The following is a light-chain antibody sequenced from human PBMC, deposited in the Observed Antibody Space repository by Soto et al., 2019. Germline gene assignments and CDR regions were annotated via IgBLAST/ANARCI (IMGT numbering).Light chain of an antibody. CDR2: DDS. Sequence: SSELSQPPSLSFAPGQTARISCGGANIGPRKVHWYQQKPGQAPVLIVYDDSGRPSGIPERFSGSNSGNTATLTISRVEAGDEADYYCQVWNSFSDHTYVLGSGTKVTVL. V-gene: IGLV3-21*02. CDR3: QVWNSFSDHTYV. J-gene: IGLJ1*01. CDR1: NIGPRK.